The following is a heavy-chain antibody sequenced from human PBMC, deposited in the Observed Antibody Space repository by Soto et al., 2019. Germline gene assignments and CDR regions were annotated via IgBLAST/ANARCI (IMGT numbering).Heavy chain of an antibody. CDR2: IIPIHDVT. V-gene: IGHV1-69*02. J-gene: IGHJ6*02. CDR1: GGTFITYS. Sequence: QVQLVQSGAEMKKPGSSVKVSCKASGGTFITYSIGWVRQAPGQGLEWMGRIIPIHDVTNYAQKFQGRVTIPADKSRNTAYMELTSLRSDDTAVYYCATGQITVTTDYYGMDVWGQGTTVTVSS. D-gene: IGHD4-17*01. CDR3: ATGQITVTTDYYGMDV.